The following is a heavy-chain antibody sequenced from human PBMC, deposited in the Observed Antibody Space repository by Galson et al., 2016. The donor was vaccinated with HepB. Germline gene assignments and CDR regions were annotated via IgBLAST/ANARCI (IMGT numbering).Heavy chain of an antibody. CDR1: GFDFLAYG. D-gene: IGHD2-2*01. Sequence: SVKVSCKASGFDFLAYGIHWMRQAPGQGLEWVGWSTGDNSRTHYAESPQGRATVTTDTATKTAYLEMRSLVSDDTAVYFCARDYQVKDPQRSVDSWGHGTLVIVSS. V-gene: IGHV1-18*04. CDR3: ARDYQVKDPQRSVDS. CDR2: STGDNSRT. J-gene: IGHJ5*01.